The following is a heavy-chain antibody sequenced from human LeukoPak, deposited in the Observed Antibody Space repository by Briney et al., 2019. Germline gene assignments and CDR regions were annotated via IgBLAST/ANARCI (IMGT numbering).Heavy chain of an antibody. D-gene: IGHD2-15*01. J-gene: IGHJ4*02. Sequence: GGSLRLSCAASGFTFSSYAMSWVRQAPGKGLEWVSAISGSGGSTYYADSVKGRFTISRDNSKSTLYLQMNSLRAEDTAVYYCAKGKCSGGSCSPFYFDYWGQGTLVTVSS. CDR3: AKGKCSGGSCSPFYFDY. CDR2: ISGSGGST. V-gene: IGHV3-23*01. CDR1: GFTFSSYA.